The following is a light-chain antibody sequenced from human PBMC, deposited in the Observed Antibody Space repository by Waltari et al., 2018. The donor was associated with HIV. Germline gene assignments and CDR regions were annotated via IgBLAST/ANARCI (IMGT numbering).Light chain of an antibody. CDR2: EVT. CDR1: SGDGHNYNY. CDR3: CSYAGSIIYVV. J-gene: IGLJ2*01. Sequence: QSALTQPASLSGSPGQSLTFSCTGSSGDGHNYNYVSWYQQHPGKTPKLIIYEVTKRPSGVSSRFSGSKSGNTASLTISGLQAEDEAHYYCCSYAGSIIYVVFGGGTKLTVL. V-gene: IGLV2-23*02.